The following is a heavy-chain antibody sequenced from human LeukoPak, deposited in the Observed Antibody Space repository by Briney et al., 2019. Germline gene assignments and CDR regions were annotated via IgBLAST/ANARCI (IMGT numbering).Heavy chain of an antibody. Sequence: GGSLRLSCAASGFTFSSYGMHWVRQAPGKGLEWVAVISYDGSNKYYADSVKGRFTISRDNSKNTLYLQMNSLRAEDTAVYYCAKGSRLEIHAWGQGTLVTVSS. CDR1: GFTFSSYG. V-gene: IGHV3-30*18. D-gene: IGHD5-24*01. CDR3: AKGSRLEIHA. J-gene: IGHJ5*02. CDR2: ISYDGSNK.